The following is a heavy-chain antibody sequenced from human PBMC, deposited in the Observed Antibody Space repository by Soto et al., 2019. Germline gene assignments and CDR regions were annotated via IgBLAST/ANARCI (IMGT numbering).Heavy chain of an antibody. J-gene: IGHJ3*02. Sequence: QVQLQQSGPGLVKPSQTLSLTCAISGDSVSSNSAAWNWIRQSPSRGLEWLGRTYYRSKWYNDYAVSVKSRITINPDTSKNQFSLQLNSVTPEDTAVYYCAGGYCSGGSCYVEAFDIWGQGTMVTVSS. CDR1: GDSVSSNSAA. CDR2: TYYRSKWYN. V-gene: IGHV6-1*01. CDR3: AGGYCSGGSCYVEAFDI. D-gene: IGHD2-15*01.